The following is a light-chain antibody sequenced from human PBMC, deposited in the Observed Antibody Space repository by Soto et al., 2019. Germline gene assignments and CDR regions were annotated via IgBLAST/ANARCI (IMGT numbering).Light chain of an antibody. V-gene: IGKV1-5*03. Sequence: DIQMTQSPSTLSASVGDRVTFTCRASESISDWLVWYHQKPGKAPKLLIYKASRLESGVPSRFSGSASGTEFTLTITSLQPDDFGTYYCQHYSTSSISFGPGTRLEIK. J-gene: IGKJ5*01. CDR2: KAS. CDR3: QHYSTSSIS. CDR1: ESISDW.